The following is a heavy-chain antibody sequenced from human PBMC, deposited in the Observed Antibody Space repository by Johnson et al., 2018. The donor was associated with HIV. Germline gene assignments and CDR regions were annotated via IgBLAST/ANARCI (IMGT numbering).Heavy chain of an antibody. CDR2: ISYDGSNK. CDR3: ARDRGTMIVVGSAFDI. D-gene: IGHD3-22*01. Sequence: QVQLVESGGGVVQPGRSLRLSCAASGFTFSSYAMHWVRQAPGKGLEWVAVISYDGSNKYYADSVRGRFTISRDSSKSALYLQMNSLRAEDTAVYYCARDRGTMIVVGSAFDIWGQGTRVTVSS. CDR1: GFTFSSYA. V-gene: IGHV3-30-3*01. J-gene: IGHJ3*02.